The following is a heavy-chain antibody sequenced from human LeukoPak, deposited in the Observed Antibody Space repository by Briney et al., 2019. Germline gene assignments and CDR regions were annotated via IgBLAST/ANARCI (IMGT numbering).Heavy chain of an antibody. Sequence: ASVKVSCKASGYTFTSYDINWVRQATGQGLEWMGWMNPNSGNTGYAQKFQGRVTMTRNTSISTAYMELSSLRSEDTAVYYCARGGYYGSGSYKTPKYYYYMDVWGKGTTVTISS. J-gene: IGHJ6*03. CDR1: GYTFTSYD. CDR2: MNPNSGNT. V-gene: IGHV1-8*02. CDR3: ARGGYYGSGSYKTPKYYYYMDV. D-gene: IGHD3-10*01.